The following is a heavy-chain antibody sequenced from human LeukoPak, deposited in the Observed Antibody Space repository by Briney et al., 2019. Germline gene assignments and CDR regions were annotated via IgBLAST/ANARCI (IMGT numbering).Heavy chain of an antibody. CDR1: GFTFSSYS. Sequence: AGGSLRLSCAASGFTFSSYSMNWVRQAPGKGLEWVSSISSSSSYIFYADSVKGRFTISRDNAKNSLLLQMISLRAEDTAVYYCASGITIRDLDYWGQGTLVTVSS. V-gene: IGHV3-21*01. D-gene: IGHD3-10*01. CDR3: ASGITIRDLDY. CDR2: ISSSSSYI. J-gene: IGHJ4*02.